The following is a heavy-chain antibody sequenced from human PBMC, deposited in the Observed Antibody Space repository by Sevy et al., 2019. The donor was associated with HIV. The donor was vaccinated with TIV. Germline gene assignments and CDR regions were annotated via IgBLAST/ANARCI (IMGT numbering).Heavy chain of an antibody. CDR1: GGSIKYYY. D-gene: IGHD6-13*01. V-gene: IGHV4-59*01. Sequence: SETLSLTCSVSGGSIKYYYWSWIRQPPGKGLEWIGNIFYSGSANYNPSLKSRVTISVDTSKNQFSLRLNSVTAADTAVYYCASHEDWGSSSWFRFDPWGQGTLVTVSS. CDR3: ASHEDWGSSSWFRFDP. J-gene: IGHJ5*02. CDR2: IFYSGSA.